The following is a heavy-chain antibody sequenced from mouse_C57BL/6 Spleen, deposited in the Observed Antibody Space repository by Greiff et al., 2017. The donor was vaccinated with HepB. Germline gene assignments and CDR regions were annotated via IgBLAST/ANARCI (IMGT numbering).Heavy chain of an antibody. J-gene: IGHJ2*01. CDR1: GFTFTDYY. CDR3: ARYKGYSFDY. Sequence: DVHLVESGGGLVQPGGSLSLSCAASGFTFTDYYMSWVRQPPGKALEWLGFIRNKANGYTTEYSASVKGRFTISRDNSQSILYLQMNALRAEDSATYYCARYKGYSFDYWGQGTTLTVSS. CDR2: IRNKANGYTT. V-gene: IGHV7-3*01. D-gene: IGHD2-12*01.